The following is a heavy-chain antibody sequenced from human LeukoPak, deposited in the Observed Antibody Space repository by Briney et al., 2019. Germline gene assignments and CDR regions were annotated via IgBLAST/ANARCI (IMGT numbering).Heavy chain of an antibody. D-gene: IGHD6-6*01. CDR1: GFTFDDYG. Sequence: GGSLRLSCAASGFTFDDYGMSWVRQAPGKGLEWVSGINWNGGSTGYADSVKGRFTISRDNAKNSLYLQMNSLRAEDTAVYYCASIAARAYYYYMDVWGKGTTVTVSS. CDR2: INWNGGST. V-gene: IGHV3-20*04. J-gene: IGHJ6*03. CDR3: ASIAARAYYYYMDV.